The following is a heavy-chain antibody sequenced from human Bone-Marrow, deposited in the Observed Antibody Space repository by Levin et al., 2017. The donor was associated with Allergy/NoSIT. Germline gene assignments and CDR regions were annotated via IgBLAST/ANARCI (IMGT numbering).Heavy chain of an antibody. CDR1: GFTFDDYA. CDR3: AKDKGSGYYYGMDV. D-gene: IGHD3-3*01. Sequence: LSLTCAASGFTFDDYAMHWVRQAPGKGLEWVSGISWNSGSIGYADSVKGRFTISRDNAKNSLYLQMNSLRAEDTALYYCAKDKGSGYYYGMDVWGQGTTVTVSS. CDR2: ISWNSGSI. J-gene: IGHJ6*02. V-gene: IGHV3-9*01.